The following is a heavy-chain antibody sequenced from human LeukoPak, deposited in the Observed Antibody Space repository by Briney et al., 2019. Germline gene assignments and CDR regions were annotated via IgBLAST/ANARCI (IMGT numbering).Heavy chain of an antibody. CDR3: ARDRGAYCGGDCYLGFDY. CDR2: ISSSSSYI. D-gene: IGHD2-21*02. J-gene: IGHJ4*01. V-gene: IGHV3-21*01. Sequence: GGSLRLSCAASGFTFSSYSMNWVRQAPGKGLEWVSSISSSSSYIYYADSVKGRFTISRDNAKNSLYLQMNSLRAEDTAVYYCARDRGAYCGGDCYLGFDYWGRGTLVTVSS. CDR1: GFTFSSYS.